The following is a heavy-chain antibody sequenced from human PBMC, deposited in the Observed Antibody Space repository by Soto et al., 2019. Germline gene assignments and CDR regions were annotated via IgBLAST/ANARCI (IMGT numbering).Heavy chain of an antibody. V-gene: IGHV1-24*01. CDR2: FDPEDGET. Sequence: ASVKVSCKVSGYTLTELSMHWVRQAPGKGLEWMGGFDPEDGETIYAQKFQGRVTMTEDTSTDTAYMELSSLRSEDTAVYYCATVGGSSSIFDYWGQGTLVTVSS. J-gene: IGHJ4*02. CDR3: ATVGGSSSIFDY. CDR1: GYTLTELS. D-gene: IGHD1-26*01.